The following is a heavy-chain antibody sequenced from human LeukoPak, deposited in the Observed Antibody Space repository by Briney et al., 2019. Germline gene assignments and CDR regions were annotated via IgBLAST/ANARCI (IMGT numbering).Heavy chain of an antibody. CDR2: ISYDGSNK. V-gene: IGHV3-30*04. Sequence: PGRSLRLSCAASGFTFSSYAMHWVRQAPGKGLEWVAVISYDGSNKYYADSVKGRFTISRDNSKNTLYLQMNSLRAEDTAVYYCARETIAVADYYFDYWGQGTLVTVSS. CDR1: GFTFSSYA. D-gene: IGHD6-19*01. J-gene: IGHJ4*02. CDR3: ARETIAVADYYFDY.